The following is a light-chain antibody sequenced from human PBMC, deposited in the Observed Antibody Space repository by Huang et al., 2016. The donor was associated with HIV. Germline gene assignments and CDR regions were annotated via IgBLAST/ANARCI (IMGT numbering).Light chain of an antibody. Sequence: DIQMTQSPSSLSVFVGDRVIITCRASQSISTYLNWYQQKPGKSPKVLIYAASSLQRGVPSRCSGSGSGTYFTLTISSLQPEDFATYYCQQSHSTPYTFGQGTKLQ. CDR3: QQSHSTPYT. CDR2: AAS. V-gene: IGKV1-39*01. CDR1: QSISTY. J-gene: IGKJ2*01.